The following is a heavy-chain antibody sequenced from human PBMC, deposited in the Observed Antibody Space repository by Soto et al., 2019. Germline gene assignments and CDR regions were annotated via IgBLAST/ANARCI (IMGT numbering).Heavy chain of an antibody. CDR1: GGSISRYY. D-gene: IGHD6-19*01. V-gene: IGHV4-59*08. Sequence: SETLSLTCTVSGGSISRYYWSWIRQPPGKGLEWIGYIYYSGSTNYNPSLKSRVTISVDTSKNQFSLKLSSVTAADTAVYYCARHFQWLVTFDYWGQGTLVTVSS. CDR3: ARHFQWLVTFDY. CDR2: IYYSGST. J-gene: IGHJ4*02.